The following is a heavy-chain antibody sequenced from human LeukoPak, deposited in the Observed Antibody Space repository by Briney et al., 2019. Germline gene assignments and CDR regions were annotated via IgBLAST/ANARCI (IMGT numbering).Heavy chain of an antibody. CDR1: GGSMSSYY. J-gene: IGHJ5*02. CDR2: MYTSGTT. D-gene: IGHD3-10*01. Sequence: PSETLSLTCTVSGGSMSSYYWSWIRQPAGKGLEWIGRMYTSGTTNYNPSLKSRVTMSVDTSKNQFSLKLSSVTAADTAVYYCARAPLWFGIPFDPWGQGTLVIVSS. V-gene: IGHV4-4*07. CDR3: ARAPLWFGIPFDP.